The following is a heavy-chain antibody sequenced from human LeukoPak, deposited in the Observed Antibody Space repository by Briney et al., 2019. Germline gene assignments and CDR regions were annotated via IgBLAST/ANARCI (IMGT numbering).Heavy chain of an antibody. V-gene: IGHV4-39*07. CDR2: IYYSGST. D-gene: IGHD5-18*01. Sequence: SETLSLTCTVSGGSISSSSYYWGWIRQPPGKGLGWIGTIYYSGSTYYNPSLKSRVTISVDTSKNQFSLNLTSVTATDTAVYFCARGYSYVYYSDYWGQGTLVTVSS. CDR1: GGSISSSSYY. CDR3: ARGYSYVYYSDY. J-gene: IGHJ4*02.